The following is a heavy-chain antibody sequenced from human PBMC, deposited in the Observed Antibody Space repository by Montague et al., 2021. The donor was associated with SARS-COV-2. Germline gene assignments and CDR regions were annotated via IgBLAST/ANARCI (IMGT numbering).Heavy chain of an antibody. CDR1: GGSISSSSYY. V-gene: IGHV4-39*01. D-gene: IGHD2-2*01. Sequence: SETLSLTCTVSGGSISSSSYYWGWIRQPPGKGLEWIGSIYYSGSTYYNPSLRSRVTISVDTSKNQFSLKLSSVTAADTAVYYCARHYGVVVPYYYYGMDVWGQGTTVTVSS. J-gene: IGHJ6*02. CDR3: ARHYGVVVPYYYYGMDV. CDR2: IYYSGST.